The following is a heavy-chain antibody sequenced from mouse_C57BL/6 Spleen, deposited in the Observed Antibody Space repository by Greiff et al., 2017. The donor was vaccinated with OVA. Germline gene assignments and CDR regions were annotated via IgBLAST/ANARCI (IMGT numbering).Heavy chain of an antibody. CDR3: ARRKDYYIDY. Sequence: DVMLVESGGDLVKPGGSLKLSCAASGFTFSSYGMSWVRQTPDKRLEWVATISSGGSYTYYPDSVKGRFTISRDNAKNTLYLQMSSLKSEDTAMYYCARRKDYYIDYWGQGTTLTVSS. J-gene: IGHJ2*01. V-gene: IGHV5-6*02. CDR2: ISSGGSYT. CDR1: GFTFSSYG.